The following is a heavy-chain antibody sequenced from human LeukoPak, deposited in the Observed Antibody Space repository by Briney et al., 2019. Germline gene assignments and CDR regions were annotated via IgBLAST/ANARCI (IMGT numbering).Heavy chain of an antibody. CDR3: ARPLPGSSFAFDM. J-gene: IGHJ3*02. CDR1: GYTFTGYY. CDR2: INPNSGDT. V-gene: IGHV1-2*02. D-gene: IGHD1-26*01. Sequence: ASVKVSCKASGYTFTGYYMHWVRQAPGQGLEWMGWINPNSGDTNYAQKFQGRVTMTRDTSISAAYMQLSRLRSDDTAVYYCARPLPGSSFAFDMWGQGTMVTVSS.